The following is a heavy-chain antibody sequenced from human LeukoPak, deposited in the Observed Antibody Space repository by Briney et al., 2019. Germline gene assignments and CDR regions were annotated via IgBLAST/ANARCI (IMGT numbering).Heavy chain of an antibody. CDR1: GYTFTSYD. CDR2: INPNSGNT. Sequence: ASVKVSCKASGYTFTSYDINWVRQATGQGLEWMGWINPNSGNTCYAQKVQGRVTITRNTSRSTDYMELSSLRSEDTVVYYGARGRGSSWYFSSHDINWFDPWGQGTLVTVSS. CDR3: ARGRGSSWYFSSHDINWFDP. D-gene: IGHD6-13*01. V-gene: IGHV1-8*03. J-gene: IGHJ5*02.